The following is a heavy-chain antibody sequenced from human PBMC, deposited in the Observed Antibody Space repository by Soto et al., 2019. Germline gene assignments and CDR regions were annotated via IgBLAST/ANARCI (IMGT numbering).Heavy chain of an antibody. J-gene: IGHJ4*02. CDR2: IIPRFGTA. CDR1: GGTCSTYA. V-gene: IGHV1-69*01. D-gene: IGHD6-19*01. CDR3: ASPKGTDSSGDYYFDF. Sequence: QVQLEQSGAEVKQPGSSVKVSCKTSGGTCSTYAITWVRQAPGQGLAWMGAIIPRFGTADYSQKFQGRVTITADESTSTAYMELSSLRSDDTAVYFWASPKGTDSSGDYYFDFWGQGTLVTVSS.